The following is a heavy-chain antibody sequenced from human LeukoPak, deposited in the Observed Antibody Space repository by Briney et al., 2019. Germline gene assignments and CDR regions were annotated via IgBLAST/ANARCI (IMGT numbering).Heavy chain of an antibody. CDR1: GFTFSSYA. Sequence: PGGSLRLSCAASGFTFSSYAMSWVRQAPGKGLERVANIKQDGSEKYYVDSVKGRFTISRDNAKNSLYLQMNSLRAEDTAVYYCARDIVATIRNYDYWGQGTLVTVSS. D-gene: IGHD5-12*01. V-gene: IGHV3-7*01. J-gene: IGHJ4*02. CDR2: IKQDGSEK. CDR3: ARDIVATIRNYDY.